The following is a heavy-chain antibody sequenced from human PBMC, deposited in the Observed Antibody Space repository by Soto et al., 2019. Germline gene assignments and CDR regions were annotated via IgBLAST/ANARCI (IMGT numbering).Heavy chain of an antibody. J-gene: IGHJ4*02. D-gene: IGHD4-4*01. CDR3: AGDLDYSTSICAY. V-gene: IGHV1-18*04. Sequence: ASVKVSCKTSGYTFTNHGVNWVRQAPGQGLEWMGWISAYNGDTDYAQKFQDRVTMTIDTSTNTVFMELRSLRSDDTAVYYCAGDLDYSTSICAYWGQGTPVTVSS. CDR1: GYTFTNHG. CDR2: ISAYNGDT.